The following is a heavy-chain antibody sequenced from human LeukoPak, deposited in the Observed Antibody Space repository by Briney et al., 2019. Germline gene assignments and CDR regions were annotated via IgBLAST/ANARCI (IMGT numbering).Heavy chain of an antibody. Sequence: ASVKVSCKASGGTFSSYAISWVRQAPGQGLEWMGRIIPIFGTANYAQKFQGRVTITADKSTSTAYMELSSLRSEDTAVYYCAREYHYDSSGYFPFDYWGQGTLVTVSS. J-gene: IGHJ4*02. CDR3: AREYHYDSSGYFPFDY. CDR2: IIPIFGTA. V-gene: IGHV1-69*06. D-gene: IGHD3-22*01. CDR1: GGTFSSYA.